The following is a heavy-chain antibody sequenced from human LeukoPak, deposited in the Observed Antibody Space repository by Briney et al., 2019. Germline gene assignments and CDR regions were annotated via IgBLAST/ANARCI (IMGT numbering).Heavy chain of an antibody. D-gene: IGHD3-10*01. J-gene: IGHJ6*04. CDR3: ARDGSGSRRGLDYDYTGMEV. CDR2: IIPIFGTA. CDR1: GGTFISYA. Sequence: SVKVSCKASGGTFISYAISWVRQAPGQGLEWMGGIIPIFGTANYAQKFQGRVTITADKSTSTAYMELSSLGSEDTAVYCCARDGSGSRRGLDYDYTGMEVSGKGTTVTVSS. V-gene: IGHV1-69*06.